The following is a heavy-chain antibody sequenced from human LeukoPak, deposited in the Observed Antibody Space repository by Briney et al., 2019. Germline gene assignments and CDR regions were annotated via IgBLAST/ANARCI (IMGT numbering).Heavy chain of an antibody. D-gene: IGHD6-19*01. V-gene: IGHV1-69*05. CDR1: GATFTSCA. J-gene: IGHJ6*03. Sequence: GSSVKVCFKASGATFTSCAISWVREAPGQGLEWMGGIIPIGGTANYEQKFQGRVTITTDESTSTAYMELSSLRSEDTAVYYCARVAGLSSGWQKYYYYYLDVWGKGTTVTVSS. CDR2: IIPIGGTA. CDR3: ARVAGLSSGWQKYYYYYLDV.